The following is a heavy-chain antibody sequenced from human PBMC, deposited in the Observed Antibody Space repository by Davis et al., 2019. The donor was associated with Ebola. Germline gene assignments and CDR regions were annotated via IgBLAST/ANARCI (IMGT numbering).Heavy chain of an antibody. D-gene: IGHD3-10*01. V-gene: IGHV4-59*12. CDR2: IYYSGST. CDR3: ARDPTYGSGSYFDY. J-gene: IGHJ4*02. Sequence: GSLRLSCTVSGGSISSYYWSWIRQPPGKGLEWIGYIYYSGSTNYNPSLKSRVTISVDTSKNRFSLKLSSVTAADTAVYYCARDPTYGSGSYFDYWGQGTLVTVSS. CDR1: GGSISSYY.